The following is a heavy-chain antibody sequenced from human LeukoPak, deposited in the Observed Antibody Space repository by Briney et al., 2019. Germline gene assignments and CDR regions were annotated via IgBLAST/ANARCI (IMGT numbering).Heavy chain of an antibody. CDR2: IDNSGTT. CDR1: GGSFSGYY. J-gene: IGHJ4*02. V-gene: IGHV4-34*01. CDR3: ARRSYGGYSY. Sequence: SETLSLTCVVYGGSFSGYYWSWIRQPPGKGLEWIGEIDNSGTTNYNPSLKSRVTISIDTSKNQFSLKLSSVTAADTAVYYCARRSYGGYSYWGQGTLVTVSS. D-gene: IGHD5-12*01.